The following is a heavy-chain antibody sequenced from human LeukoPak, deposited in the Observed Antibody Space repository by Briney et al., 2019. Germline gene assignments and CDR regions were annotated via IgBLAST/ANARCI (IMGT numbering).Heavy chain of an antibody. V-gene: IGHV4-34*01. CDR3: AGLRFLEWTYYYYMDV. J-gene: IGHJ6*03. CDR2: INHSGST. CDR1: GGSFSGYY. Sequence: SETLSLTCAVYGGSFSGYYWSWICQPPGRGLEWIGEINHSGSTNYNPSLKSRVTISVDTSKNKFSLKLSSVTAADTAVYYCAGLRFLEWTYYYYMDVWGKGTTVTVSS. D-gene: IGHD3-3*01.